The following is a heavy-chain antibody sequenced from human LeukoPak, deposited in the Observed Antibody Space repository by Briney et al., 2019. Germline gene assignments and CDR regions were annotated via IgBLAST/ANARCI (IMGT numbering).Heavy chain of an antibody. V-gene: IGHV3-23*01. D-gene: IGHD2-15*01. Sequence: PGGSLRLSCAASGLTFSSCSMTWVRQAPGKGLEWVSCISGSGGNTYYADSAKGRFTISRDNSKNTLYLQLNSLRAEDTAIYYCANGRGPNTGPTLDYWGQGTLVTVSS. CDR2: ISGSGGNT. CDR1: GLTFSSCS. CDR3: ANGRGPNTGPTLDY. J-gene: IGHJ4*02.